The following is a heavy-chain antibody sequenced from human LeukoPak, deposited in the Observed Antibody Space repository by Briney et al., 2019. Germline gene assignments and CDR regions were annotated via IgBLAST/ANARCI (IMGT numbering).Heavy chain of an antibody. D-gene: IGHD4-23*01. J-gene: IGHJ3*02. Sequence: PGRSLRLSCAASGFTFRSYGMHWVRQAPGKGPEWVAVIWYDGSKKYYADSVKGRFTISRDNSKNTLYLQMNSLRAEDTAVYYCARGLGGNSAAFDIWGQGTMVTVSS. V-gene: IGHV3-33*01. CDR1: GFTFRSYG. CDR3: ARGLGGNSAAFDI. CDR2: IWYDGSKK.